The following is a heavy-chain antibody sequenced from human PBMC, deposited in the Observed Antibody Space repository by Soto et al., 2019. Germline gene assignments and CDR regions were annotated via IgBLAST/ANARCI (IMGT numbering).Heavy chain of an antibody. CDR3: ASRYCSSTSCYASYYYYGMDV. Sequence: SVKVSCKASGGTFSSYAISWVRQAPGQGLEWMGGIIPIFGTANYAQKFQGRVTITADKSTSTAYMELSSLRSEDTAVYYCASRYCSSTSCYASYYYYGMDVWGQGTTVTVSS. V-gene: IGHV1-69*06. CDR1: GGTFSSYA. D-gene: IGHD2-2*01. J-gene: IGHJ6*02. CDR2: IIPIFGTA.